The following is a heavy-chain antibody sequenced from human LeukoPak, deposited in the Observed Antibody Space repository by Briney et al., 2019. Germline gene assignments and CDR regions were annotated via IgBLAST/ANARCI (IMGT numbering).Heavy chain of an antibody. V-gene: IGHV1-8*01. D-gene: IGHD2-15*01. CDR1: GYTFTSYD. J-gene: IGHJ4*02. CDR2: MNPNSGNT. CDR3: AREYCSGGSCYPGVFDY. Sequence: SXXVSCKASGYTFTSYDINWVRQATGQGLEWMGWMNPNSGNTGYAQKFQGRVTMTRNTSISTAYMELSSLRSEDTAVYYCAREYCSGGSCYPGVFDYWGQGTLVTVSS.